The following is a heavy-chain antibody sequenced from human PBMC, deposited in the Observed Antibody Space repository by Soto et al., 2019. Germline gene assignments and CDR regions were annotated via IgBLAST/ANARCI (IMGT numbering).Heavy chain of an antibody. Sequence: QVQLVQSGAEVKKSGASVKVSCKASGYSVSDYFIQWVRQAPGQGLEWVAWIKPKSAATNYAKKFQGRVSLTWDTTFSTAYMELTRLRHDDTAVYYCARIKWGLDYYNGMDVWGQGTTVIVSS. CDR2: IKPKSAAT. J-gene: IGHJ6*02. CDR3: ARIKWGLDYYNGMDV. CDR1: GYSVSDYF. D-gene: IGHD1-26*01. V-gene: IGHV1-2*02.